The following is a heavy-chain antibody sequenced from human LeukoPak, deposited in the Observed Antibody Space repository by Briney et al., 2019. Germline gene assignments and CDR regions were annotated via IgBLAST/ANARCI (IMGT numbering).Heavy chain of an antibody. CDR2: IRSKAYGGTI. J-gene: IGHJ6*02. V-gene: IGHV3-49*04. D-gene: IGHD5-18*01. Sequence: GGSLRLSCTTSGFTFGDYAMSWVRQAPGKGLEWVGFIRSKAYGGTIEYAASVKGRFTISRDDSKSTAYLQMNSLKIEDTALYYCTRGPIQLWIHNAMDVWGQGTTVTVSS. CDR3: TRGPIQLWIHNAMDV. CDR1: GFTFGDYA.